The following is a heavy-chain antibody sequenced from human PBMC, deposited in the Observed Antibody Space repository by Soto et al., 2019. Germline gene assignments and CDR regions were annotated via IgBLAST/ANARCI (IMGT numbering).Heavy chain of an antibody. CDR1: GGSISSYY. CDR3: ARQPLAYYGMDV. V-gene: IGHV4-59*04. D-gene: IGHD1-1*01. J-gene: IGHJ6*02. Sequence: SETLSLTCTVSGGSISSYYWSWIRQPPGKGLEWIGTLYYRGSTYYNPSLKSRVTISVDTSKNQFSLKLKSVTAADTAVYFCARQPLAYYGMDVWGQGTTVTVSS. CDR2: LYYRGST.